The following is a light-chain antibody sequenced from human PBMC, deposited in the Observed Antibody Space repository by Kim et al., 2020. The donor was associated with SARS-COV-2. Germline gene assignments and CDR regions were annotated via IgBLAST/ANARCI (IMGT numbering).Light chain of an antibody. Sequence: LSPGDRATPSCRARQSVSRSLAWYQQKPGQAPRLLIYDSSNRATDIPARFSGSGSGTDFTLTISSLEPEDFAVYYCQQRSNWPLTFGGGTKVDIK. J-gene: IGKJ4*01. CDR1: QSVSRS. CDR3: QQRSNWPLT. CDR2: DSS. V-gene: IGKV3-11*01.